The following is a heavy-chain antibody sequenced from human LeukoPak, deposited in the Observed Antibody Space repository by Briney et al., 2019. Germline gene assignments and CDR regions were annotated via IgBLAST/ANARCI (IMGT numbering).Heavy chain of an antibody. V-gene: IGHV1-69*04. D-gene: IGHD3-3*01. CDR3: AREGNWEDFGVVHYYYYYGMDV. CDR1: GGTFSSYA. Sequence: SVKVSCKASGGTFSSYAISWVRQAPGQGLEWMGRIIPIFGIANYAQKFQGRVTITGDKSTSTAYMELSSLRSEDTAVYYCAREGNWEDFGVVHYYYYYGMDVWGQGTTVTVSS. J-gene: IGHJ6*02. CDR2: IIPIFGIA.